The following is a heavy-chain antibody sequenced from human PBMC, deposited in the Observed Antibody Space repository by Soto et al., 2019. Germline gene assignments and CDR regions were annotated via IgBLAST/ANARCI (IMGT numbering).Heavy chain of an antibody. CDR2: IYYSGST. J-gene: IGHJ1*01. CDR1: GGSISSGDYS. V-gene: IGHV4-30-4*01. CDR3: SRYTRHEGQLAY. Sequence: SETLCLTCPVSGGSISSGDYSWSWIRQPPGKGLEWIGYIYYSGSTYYNPSLKSRVTISVDTSKNQFSLKLSSVTAADTAVYYCSRYTRHEGQLAYRGQRTLVT.